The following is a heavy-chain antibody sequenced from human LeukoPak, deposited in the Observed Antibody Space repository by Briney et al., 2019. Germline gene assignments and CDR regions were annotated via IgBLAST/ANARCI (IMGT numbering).Heavy chain of an antibody. CDR2: ISSNGGST. D-gene: IGHD3-10*01. CDR1: GFTFSSYA. CDR3: AKEPLGYGSGSLDY. Sequence: GGSLRLSCAASGFTFSSYAMHWVRQAPGKGLEYVSAISSNGGSTYYANSVKGRFTISRDNSKNTLYLQMGSLRAEDMAVYYCAKEPLGYGSGSLDYWGQGTLVTVSS. J-gene: IGHJ4*02. V-gene: IGHV3-64*01.